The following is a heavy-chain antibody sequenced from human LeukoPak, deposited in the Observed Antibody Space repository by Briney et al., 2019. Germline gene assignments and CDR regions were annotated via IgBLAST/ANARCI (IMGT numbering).Heavy chain of an antibody. CDR3: ARDHGRVYDFWVPFDP. CDR2: ISAYNGNT. D-gene: IGHD3-3*01. V-gene: IGHV1-18*01. J-gene: IGHJ5*02. Sequence: ASVTVSCTASGGTFSIYAISWVRQAPGQGLEWMGWISAYNGNTNYAQKLQGRVTMTTDTSTSTAYMELRSLRSDDTAVYYCARDHGRVYDFWVPFDPWGQGTLVTVSS. CDR1: GGTFSIYA.